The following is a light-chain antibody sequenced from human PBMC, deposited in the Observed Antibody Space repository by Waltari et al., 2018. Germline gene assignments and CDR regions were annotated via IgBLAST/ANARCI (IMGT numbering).Light chain of an antibody. J-gene: IGLJ3*02. CDR1: SSDVGSYNL. CDR2: EVN. V-gene: IGLV2-23*02. CDR3: SSYGGSNNLV. Sequence: QSALTQPASVSGSPGQSITISCTGTSSDVGSYNLVSWYQKHPDKAPKLMLYEVNKRPPGVSNRFSGSRSGNTASLTISGLQAEDEADYYCSSYGGSNNLVFGGGTKLTVL.